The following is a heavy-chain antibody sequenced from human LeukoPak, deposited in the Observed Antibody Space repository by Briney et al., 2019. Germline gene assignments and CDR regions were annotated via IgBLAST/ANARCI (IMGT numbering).Heavy chain of an antibody. D-gene: IGHD4-17*01. V-gene: IGHV5-51*01. CDR3: ARPNDYGYYFDY. CDR2: IYPGDSDA. J-gene: IGHJ4*02. Sequence: GESLQISCQTSGYSFTNYWLGWVRQMPGKGLEWMGIIYPGDSDARYSPSFQGQVTFSVDKSISTAYLQWSSLQASDTAMYYCARPNDYGYYFDYWGQGTLVTVSS. CDR1: GYSFTNYW.